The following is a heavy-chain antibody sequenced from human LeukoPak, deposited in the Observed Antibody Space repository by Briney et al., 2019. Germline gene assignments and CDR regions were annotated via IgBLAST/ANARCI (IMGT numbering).Heavy chain of an antibody. CDR2: MYYSGGT. CDR3: VRRGRYRGFEY. D-gene: IGHD1-26*01. J-gene: IGHJ4*02. CDR1: GGSISGSTYY. Sequence: RSETLSLTCNISGGSISGSTYYWGWIRQPPEKGLEWIGSMYYSGGTYYNPSLKSRVTISVHTSKNQFSLSLTSVTAADTAVYYCVRRGRYRGFEYWGRGTLVTVSS. V-gene: IGHV4-39*01.